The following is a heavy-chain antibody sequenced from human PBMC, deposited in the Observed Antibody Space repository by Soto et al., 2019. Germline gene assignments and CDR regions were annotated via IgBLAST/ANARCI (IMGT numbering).Heavy chain of an antibody. CDR1: GGTFSSYA. J-gene: IGHJ4*02. D-gene: IGHD4-17*01. Sequence: SVEGSCKASGGTFSSYAISWVRQAPGQGLEGMGGIIPIFGTVNYAQKVQGRVTITADESTSTAYMELSSLSSEDTDVYYWARSSAPVTTSDYFDYWGQGTLVTVSS. V-gene: IGHV1-69*13. CDR3: ARSSAPVTTSDYFDY. CDR2: IIPIFGTV.